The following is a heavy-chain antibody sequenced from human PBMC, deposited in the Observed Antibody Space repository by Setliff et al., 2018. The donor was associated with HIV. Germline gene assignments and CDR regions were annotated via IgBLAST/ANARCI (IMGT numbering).Heavy chain of an antibody. CDR3: ARHRDYDQYFFDR. D-gene: IGHD3-22*01. V-gene: IGHV4-39*01. J-gene: IGHJ4*02. CDR2: IYYSGRT. Sequence: SETLSLTCTVSGGSISSNSYFWGWIRQPPGKGLEWIGSIYYSGRTFYNPSLKSRVSISVDTSKNQFSLKLNSVTAADTAVFYCARHRDYDQYFFDRWGQGTLVTVS. CDR1: GGSISSNSYF.